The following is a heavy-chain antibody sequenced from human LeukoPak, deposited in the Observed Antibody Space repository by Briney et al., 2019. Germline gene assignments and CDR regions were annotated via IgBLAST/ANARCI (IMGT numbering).Heavy chain of an antibody. J-gene: IGHJ4*02. CDR2: ITPIFGTA. Sequence: ASVKVSCKAPGGTFINYAINWVRQAPGQGLEWMGGITPIFGTANYVQKFQGRVTITADKSTSTAYMELSRLRSEDTAIYYCARASSDDTAMATPFAYWGQGTLVTVSS. V-gene: IGHV1-69*06. CDR1: GGTFINYA. CDR3: ARASSDDTAMATPFAY. D-gene: IGHD5-18*01.